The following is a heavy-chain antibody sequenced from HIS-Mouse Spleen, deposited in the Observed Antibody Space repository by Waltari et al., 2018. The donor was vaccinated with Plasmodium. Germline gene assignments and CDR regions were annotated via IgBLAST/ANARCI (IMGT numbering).Heavy chain of an antibody. D-gene: IGHD6-13*01. CDR1: GYTFTGYY. V-gene: IGHV1-2*02. Sequence: QVQLVQSGAEVKKPGASVKVSCKASGYTFTGYYMPWGRQAPGQGLEWMGWINPNSGGTNYAQKFQGRVTMTRDTSISTAYMELSRLRSDDTAVYYCARVLGYKAAAGTFVEYFQHWGQGTLVTV. CDR3: ARVLGYKAAAGTFVEYFQH. CDR2: INPNSGGT. J-gene: IGHJ1*01.